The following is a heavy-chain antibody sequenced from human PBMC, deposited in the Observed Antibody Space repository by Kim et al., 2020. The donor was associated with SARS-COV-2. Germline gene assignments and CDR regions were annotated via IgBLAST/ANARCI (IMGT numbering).Heavy chain of an antibody. V-gene: IGHV4-39*01. D-gene: IGHD1-26*01. Sequence: SETLSLTCTVSGGSISSSSYYWGWIRQPPGKGLEWIGSIYYSGSTYYNPSLKSRVTISVDTSKNQFSLKLSPVTAADTAVYYCARRRSGSYYLGDWGQGTLVTVSS. CDR1: GGSISSSSYY. J-gene: IGHJ4*02. CDR3: ARRRSGSYYLGD. CDR2: IYYSGST.